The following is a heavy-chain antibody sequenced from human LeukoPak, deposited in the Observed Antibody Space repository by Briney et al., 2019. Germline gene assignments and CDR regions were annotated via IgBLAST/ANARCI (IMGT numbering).Heavy chain of an antibody. Sequence: GASVKVSCKASGYTFTSYGISWVRQAPGQGLEWMGWISAYNGNTNYAQKLQGRATMTTDTSTSTAYMELRSLGSDDTAVYYCARVRDYYASSDYSDYWGQGTLVTVSS. CDR1: GYTFTSYG. CDR3: ARVRDYYASSDYSDY. J-gene: IGHJ4*02. CDR2: ISAYNGNT. D-gene: IGHD3-22*01. V-gene: IGHV1-18*01.